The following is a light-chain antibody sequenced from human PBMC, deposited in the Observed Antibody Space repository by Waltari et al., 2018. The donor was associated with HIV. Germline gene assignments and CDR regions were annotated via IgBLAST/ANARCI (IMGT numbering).Light chain of an antibody. CDR3: QNYNNVPRT. V-gene: IGKV1-27*01. Sequence: DIQMPQSPSSLSASSGNRVTITCRASQAISNPLAWYQQKPGRVPPLRIYAPSNLQSGVPSRLSGFGSGTNFTLAITSVRPGDVATYFCQNYNNVPRTFGQGTKVEIK. J-gene: IGKJ1*01. CDR1: QAISNP. CDR2: APS.